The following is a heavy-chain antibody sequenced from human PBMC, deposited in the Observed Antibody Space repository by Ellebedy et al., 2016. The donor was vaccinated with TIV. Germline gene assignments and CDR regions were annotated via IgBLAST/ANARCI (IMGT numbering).Heavy chain of an antibody. CDR2: MNPNSGNT. J-gene: IGHJ4*02. V-gene: IGHV1-8*01. CDR1: GYTFTSYD. Sequence: ASVKVSCKASGYTFTSYDINWVRQATGQGLEWMGWMNPNSGNTGYAQKFQGRVTMTRNTSISTAYMELSSLRSEDTAVYYCARNRKGVATIGRGWVDYWGQGTLVTVSS. CDR3: ARNRKGVATIGRGWVDY. D-gene: IGHD5-12*01.